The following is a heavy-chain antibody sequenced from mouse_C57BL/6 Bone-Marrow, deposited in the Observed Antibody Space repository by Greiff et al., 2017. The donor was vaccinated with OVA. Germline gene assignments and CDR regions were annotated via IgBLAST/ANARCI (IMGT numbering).Heavy chain of an antibody. Sequence: VQLQQSGAELVKPGASVKLSCKASGSTFPSYWMQWVKQRPGQGLEWIGEFDPSDSYTNYNQKFKGKATLTVDTSSSTAYMQLSSLTSEDSAVYYCASAVFAYWGQGTLVTVSA. J-gene: IGHJ3*01. V-gene: IGHV1-50*01. CDR3: ASAVFAY. CDR1: GSTFPSYW. CDR2: FDPSDSYT.